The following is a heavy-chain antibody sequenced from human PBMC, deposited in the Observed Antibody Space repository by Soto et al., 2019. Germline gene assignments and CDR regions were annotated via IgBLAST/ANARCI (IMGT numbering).Heavy chain of an antibody. Sequence: GASVKVSCKASGGTFSSYAISWVRQAPGQGLEWMGGIIPIFGTANYAQKFQGRVTITADESTSTAYMELSSLRSEDTAVYYCARGEMTYYYDSSPFHGMAVWGQGTTVTVSS. V-gene: IGHV1-69*13. D-gene: IGHD3-22*01. J-gene: IGHJ6*02. CDR2: IIPIFGTA. CDR1: GGTFSSYA. CDR3: ARGEMTYYYDSSPFHGMAV.